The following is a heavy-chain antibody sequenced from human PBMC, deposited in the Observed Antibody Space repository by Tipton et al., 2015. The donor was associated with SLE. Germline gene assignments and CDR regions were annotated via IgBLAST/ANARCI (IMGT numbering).Heavy chain of an antibody. CDR1: GGSISSDDYY. CDR2: MSYSGST. Sequence: LRLSCTVSGGSISSDDYYWTWIRQHPGKGLEWIGHMSYSGSTYYNPSLKSRITISVDTSKNHFSLKLSSVTAADTAVYYCARDRDTAKVFIDWGQGTLVTVSS. D-gene: IGHD5-18*01. CDR3: ARDRDTAKVFID. J-gene: IGHJ4*02. V-gene: IGHV4-31*03.